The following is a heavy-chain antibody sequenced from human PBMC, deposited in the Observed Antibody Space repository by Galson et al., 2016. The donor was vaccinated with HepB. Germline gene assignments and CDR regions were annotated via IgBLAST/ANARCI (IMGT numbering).Heavy chain of an antibody. CDR3: ARVAYSGHDWKYYFDF. Sequence: SETLSLTCTVSGGSIGPNNWSWIRQSPGKGLEWIGYIDYTGNTNYNPSLNRRVTISVDRSNNRFSLKLSSVSGADTAVYYCARVAYSGHDWKYYFDFWGQRTLVTVSS. J-gene: IGHJ4*02. CDR1: GGSIGPNN. CDR2: IDYTGNT. D-gene: IGHD5-12*01. V-gene: IGHV4-59*01.